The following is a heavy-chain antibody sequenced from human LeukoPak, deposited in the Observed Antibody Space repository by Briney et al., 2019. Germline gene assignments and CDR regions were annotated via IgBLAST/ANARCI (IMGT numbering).Heavy chain of an antibody. CDR3: ARESAFDI. V-gene: IGHV3-30*04. CDR1: GFTFSSYA. J-gene: IGHJ3*02. Sequence: GGTVRLSCAASGFTFSSYAMHWVRQAPGKGLEWVAVISYDGSNKYYADSVKGRFTISRDNSKNTLYLQMNSLRAEDTAVYYCARESAFDIWGQGTMITVSS. CDR2: ISYDGSNK.